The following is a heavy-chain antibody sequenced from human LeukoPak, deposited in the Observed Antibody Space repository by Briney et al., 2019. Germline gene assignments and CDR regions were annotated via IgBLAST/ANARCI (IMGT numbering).Heavy chain of an antibody. D-gene: IGHD3-22*01. CDR2: TYYRSKWYN. V-gene: IGHV6-1*01. CDR1: GDSVSSNSAA. Sequence: SQTLSLTCAISGDSVSSNSAAWNWIRQSPSRGLEWLGRTYYRSKWYNDYAVSVKSRMTINPDTSKNQFSLQLNSVTPEDTAVYYCARESVVVAPQAPFDYWGQGTLVTVSS. CDR3: ARESVVVAPQAPFDY. J-gene: IGHJ4*02.